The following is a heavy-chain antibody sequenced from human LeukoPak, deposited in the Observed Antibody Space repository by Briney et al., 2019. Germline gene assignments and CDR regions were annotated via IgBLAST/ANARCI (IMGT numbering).Heavy chain of an antibody. V-gene: IGHV1-69*13. CDR3: ARALSRGYSGYDYGLGY. CDR1: GGTFSSYA. Sequence: SVKVSCKASGGTFSSYAISWVRQAPGQGLEWMGGIIPIFGTANYAQKFQGRVTITADESTSTAYMELSSLRSEDTAVYYCARALSRGYSGYDYGLGYWGQGTLVTVSS. CDR2: IIPIFGTA. D-gene: IGHD5-12*01. J-gene: IGHJ4*02.